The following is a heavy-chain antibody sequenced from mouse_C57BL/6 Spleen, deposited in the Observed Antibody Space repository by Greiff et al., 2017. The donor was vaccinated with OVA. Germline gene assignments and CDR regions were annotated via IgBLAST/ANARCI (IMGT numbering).Heavy chain of an antibody. CDR3: AADGYNWYFDV. J-gene: IGHJ1*03. CDR2: ISSGSSTI. Sequence: EVKLEESGGGLVKPGGSLKLSCAASGFTFSDYGMHWVRQAPEKGLEWVAYISSGSSTIYYADTVKGRFTISRDNAKNTLFLQMTSLRSEDTAMYYCAADGYNWYFDVWGTGTTVTVSS. D-gene: IGHD2-3*01. CDR1: GFTFSDYG. V-gene: IGHV5-17*01.